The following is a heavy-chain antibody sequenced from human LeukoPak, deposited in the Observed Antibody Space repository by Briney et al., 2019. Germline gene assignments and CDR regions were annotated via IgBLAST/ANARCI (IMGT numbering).Heavy chain of an antibody. Sequence: PSETLSLTCTVSGGSINSGSYYWGWIRQSPGKGLEWIGEIYHSGSTNYNPSLKSRVTISVDKSKNQFSLKLSSVTAADTAVYYCASLSAWVPYYDILTGLAGGYDYWGQGTLVTVSS. J-gene: IGHJ4*02. CDR2: IYHSGST. CDR1: GGSINSGSYY. V-gene: IGHV4-39*07. CDR3: ASLSAWVPYYDILTGLAGGYDY. D-gene: IGHD3-9*01.